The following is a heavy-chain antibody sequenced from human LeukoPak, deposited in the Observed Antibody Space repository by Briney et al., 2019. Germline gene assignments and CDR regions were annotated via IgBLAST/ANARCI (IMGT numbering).Heavy chain of an antibody. CDR2: ISWNSGSI. D-gene: IGHD6-13*01. Sequence: GCAVTLSCAACGLTFHEYAMLGVGPAAGKGLAGVAGISWNSGSIGYADSVKGRFTISRDNPKHSLYLQKNSLRAEDMALYYCARQLAHEGYYFDYWGQGTMVTLRS. V-gene: IGHV3-9*03. CDR3: ARQLAHEGYYFDY. J-gene: IGHJ4*02. CDR1: GLTFHEYA.